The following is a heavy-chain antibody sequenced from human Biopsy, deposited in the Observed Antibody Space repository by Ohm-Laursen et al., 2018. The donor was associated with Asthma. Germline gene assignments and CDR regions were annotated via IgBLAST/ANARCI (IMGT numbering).Heavy chain of an antibody. D-gene: IGHD4-23*01. CDR2: ISYDASYS. CDR1: AFTFSRSG. J-gene: IGHJ3*01. V-gene: IGHV3-30*18. Sequence: SLRLSRSASAFTFSRSGMHWVRQAPGKGLEWVSLISYDASYSTYADSVKGRFTISRDNSRRTLYLHMNFLGTEDTAVYYCAKGEDPSPVAGGFDVWGQGTEVTVSS. CDR3: AKGEDPSPVAGGFDV.